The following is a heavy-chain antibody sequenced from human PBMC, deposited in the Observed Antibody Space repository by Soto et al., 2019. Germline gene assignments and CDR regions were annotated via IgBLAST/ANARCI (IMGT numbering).Heavy chain of an antibody. CDR1: GFTFSNHW. CDR2: IKQDGSEK. D-gene: IGHD2-2*01. V-gene: IGHV3-7*01. CDR3: ARDSAYCRSTSCYLSYYYYMEV. Sequence: EVQVVESGGGLVQPGGSLRLSCAASGFTFSNHWMTWVRQAPGKGLEWVANIKQDGSEKYYVDSVKGRFTLSRDNAKNSLYLQMNSRRAEDTAVYYCARDSAYCRSTSCYLSYYYYMEVWGKGTTVTVSS. J-gene: IGHJ6*03.